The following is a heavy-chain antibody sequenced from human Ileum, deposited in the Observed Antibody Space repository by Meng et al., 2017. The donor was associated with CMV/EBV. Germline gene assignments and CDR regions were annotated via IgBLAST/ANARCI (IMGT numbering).Heavy chain of an antibody. V-gene: IGHV4-30-4*01. CDR3: GRVLDNILRGIDLDY. J-gene: IGHJ4*02. CDR1: GGSISSGDYY. D-gene: IGHD3-10*01. Sequence: GGSISSGDYYWSWIRQPPGKGLEWIGYMSYSGSTYYNPALKSRVTISGDRSKNQFSLKLTSVTAADTAVYYCGRVLDNILRGIDLDYWGQGTLVTVSS. CDR2: MSYSGST.